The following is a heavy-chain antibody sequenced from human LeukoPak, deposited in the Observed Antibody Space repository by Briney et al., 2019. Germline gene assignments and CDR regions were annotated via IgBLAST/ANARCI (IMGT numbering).Heavy chain of an antibody. V-gene: IGHV4-34*01. CDR1: GGSFSGYY. Sequence: KSSETLSLTCAVYGGSFSGYYWSWIRQPPGKGLEWIGEINHSGSTNYNPSLKSRVTISVDTSKNQFSLKLSSVTAADTAVYYCARAPAVGATTRAFDIWGQGTTVTVSS. D-gene: IGHD1-26*01. CDR2: INHSGST. CDR3: ARAPAVGATTRAFDI. J-gene: IGHJ3*02.